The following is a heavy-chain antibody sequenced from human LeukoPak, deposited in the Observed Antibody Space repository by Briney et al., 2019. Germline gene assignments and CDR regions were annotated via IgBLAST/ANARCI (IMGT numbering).Heavy chain of an antibody. V-gene: IGHV1-69*04. Sequence: SVRVSCKASGGTFSSYAISWVRQAPEQGLEWMGRIIPILGIANYAQKFQGRVTITADKSTSTAYMELSSLRSEDTAVYYCARVGVVVAATSAFDIWGQGTMVTVSS. J-gene: IGHJ3*02. CDR1: GGTFSSYA. CDR2: IIPILGIA. CDR3: ARVGVVVAATSAFDI. D-gene: IGHD2-15*01.